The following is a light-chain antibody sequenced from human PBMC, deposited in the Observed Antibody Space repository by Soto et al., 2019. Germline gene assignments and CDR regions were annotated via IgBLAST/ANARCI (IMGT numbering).Light chain of an antibody. CDR1: SSNIGSNT. CDR3: AAWDDSLNGVV. J-gene: IGLJ2*01. V-gene: IGLV1-44*01. CDR2: SNN. Sequence: QSVLTQPPSASGTPGQRGTISCSGSSSNIGSNTVNWYQQPPGTAPKLLIYSNNQRPSGVPDRFSGSKSGTSASLAISGLQSEDEADYYCAAWDDSLNGVVFGGGTKVTVL.